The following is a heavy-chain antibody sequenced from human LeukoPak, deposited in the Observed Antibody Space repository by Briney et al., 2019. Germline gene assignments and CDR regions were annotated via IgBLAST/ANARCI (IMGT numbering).Heavy chain of an antibody. CDR2: IYYSVST. CDR3: ARHEGIVATIRWFDP. CDR1: GGSISSSSYY. D-gene: IGHD5-12*01. V-gene: IGHV4-39*01. Sequence: SETLSLTCTVSGGSISSSSYYWGWIRQPPGKGLEWIGSIYYSVSTYYNPSLKSRVTISVDTSKNQFSLKLSSVTAADTAVYYCARHEGIVATIRWFDPWGQGTLVTVSS. J-gene: IGHJ5*02.